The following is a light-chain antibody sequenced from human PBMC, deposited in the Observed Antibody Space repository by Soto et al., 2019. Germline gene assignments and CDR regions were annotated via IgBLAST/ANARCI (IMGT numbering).Light chain of an antibody. J-gene: IGKJ4*01. CDR1: QSVSSTY. CDR2: DAS. V-gene: IGKV3-11*01. Sequence: EIVLTQSPGTLSLSPGERATLSCRASQSVSSTYLAWYQQKPGQAPRLVIYDASNRAAGIPARFSGSGSGTDFTLTISSLEPEDFAVYYCQQRSNWPPLTFGGGTKVDIK. CDR3: QQRSNWPPLT.